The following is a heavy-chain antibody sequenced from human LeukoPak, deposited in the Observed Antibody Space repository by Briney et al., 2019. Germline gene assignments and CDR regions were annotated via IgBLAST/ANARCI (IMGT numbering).Heavy chain of an antibody. Sequence: SGTLSLTCAVYGGSFSGYYWSWIRQPPGKGLEWIGEINHSGSTNYNPSLKSRVTISVDTSKNQFSLKLSSVTAADTAVYYCARGWIAAAWQDYWGQGTLVTVSS. CDR2: INHSGST. V-gene: IGHV4-34*01. CDR1: GGSFSGYY. CDR3: ARGWIAAAWQDY. D-gene: IGHD6-13*01. J-gene: IGHJ4*02.